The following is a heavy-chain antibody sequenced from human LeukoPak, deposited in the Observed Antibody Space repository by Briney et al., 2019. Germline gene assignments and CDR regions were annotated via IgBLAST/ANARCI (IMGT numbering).Heavy chain of an antibody. J-gene: IGHJ5*02. CDR1: GGSFSGYY. D-gene: IGHD2-2*01. Sequence: PSETLPLTCAVYGGSFSGYYWSWIRQPPGKGLEWIGEINHSGSTNYNPSLQSRVTISVDTSKNQFSLKLSSVTAADTAVYYCARGLGCSSTSCYRTPSSYNWFDPWGQGTLVTVSS. CDR3: ARGLGCSSTSCYRTPSSYNWFDP. CDR2: INHSGST. V-gene: IGHV4-34*01.